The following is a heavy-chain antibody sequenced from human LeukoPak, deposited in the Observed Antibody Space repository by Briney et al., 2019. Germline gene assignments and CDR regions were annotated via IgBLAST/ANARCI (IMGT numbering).Heavy chain of an antibody. D-gene: IGHD2-2*03. J-gene: IGHJ3*02. Sequence: GGSLRLSCAASGFTFSSYGMHWVRQAPGKGLEWVAFIRYDGSNKYYADSVKGRFTISRDNAKSTLHLQLNGLRPDDTAVYFCARDPLDISRWANAFDIWGPGTMVTVSS. V-gene: IGHV3-30*02. CDR3: ARDPLDISRWANAFDI. CDR1: GFTFSSYG. CDR2: IRYDGSNK.